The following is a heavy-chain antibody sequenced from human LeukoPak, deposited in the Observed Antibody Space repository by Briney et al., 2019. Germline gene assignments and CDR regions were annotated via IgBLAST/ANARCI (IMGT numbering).Heavy chain of an antibody. D-gene: IGHD1-26*01. Sequence: PGGSLRLSCAAFGFTFSDHAMDWVRQAPGEGLEWVARCRGKTNSYSTEYAASVNGRFTISRDDSKNSLYLQMNSLKTGDTAVYYCVRRRVGVAPASDMWGQGTTVTVSS. J-gene: IGHJ3*02. CDR2: CRGKTNSYST. CDR3: VRRRVGVAPASDM. V-gene: IGHV3-72*01. CDR1: GFTFSDHA.